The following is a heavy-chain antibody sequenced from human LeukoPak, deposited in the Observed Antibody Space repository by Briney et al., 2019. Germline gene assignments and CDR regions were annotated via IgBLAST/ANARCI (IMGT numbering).Heavy chain of an antibody. Sequence: ASVKVSCKTSGYTFTDHYIHWVRQAPGQGLEWMGWMNPSDNGVNYAQKFQGRVAMTRDTSISTAYVEVTRLTSDDTAVYYCARRSSGWYNPPRYWGQGTLVTVSS. D-gene: IGHD6-19*01. CDR3: ARRSSGWYNPPRY. CDR2: MNPSDNGV. J-gene: IGHJ4*02. CDR1: GYTFTDHY. V-gene: IGHV1-2*02.